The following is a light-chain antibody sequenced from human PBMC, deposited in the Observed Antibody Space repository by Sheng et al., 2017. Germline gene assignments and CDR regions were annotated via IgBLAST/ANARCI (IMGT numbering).Light chain of an antibody. CDR2: DVS. CDR3: SSYTSGSTVV. Sequence: QSALTQPASVSGSPGQSITISCTGTSSDVGGDLLCLLYQQYPGKAPKLIIYDVSKRPSGTSDRFSGSKSGNTASLTISWLQAEDEADYYCSSYTSGSTVVIGGGTNLSVL. J-gene: IGLJ2*01. V-gene: IGLV2-14*01. CDR1: SSDVGGDLL.